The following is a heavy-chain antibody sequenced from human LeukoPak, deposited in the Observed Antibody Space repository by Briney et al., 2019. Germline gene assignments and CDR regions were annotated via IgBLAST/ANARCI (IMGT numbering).Heavy chain of an antibody. CDR2: IYYSGST. J-gene: IGHJ4*02. Sequence: SETLSLTCTVSGGSISSSSYYWSSIRQPPGKGLDGMGYIYYSGSTNYNPSLKSRVTISVDTSKNQSSLKLSSVTAADTTVYYCARRLKKPNPLGGDYFDYWGQGTLVTVSS. CDR1: GGSISSSSYY. V-gene: IGHV4-61*01. CDR3: ARRLKKPNPLGGDYFDY. D-gene: IGHD3-16*01.